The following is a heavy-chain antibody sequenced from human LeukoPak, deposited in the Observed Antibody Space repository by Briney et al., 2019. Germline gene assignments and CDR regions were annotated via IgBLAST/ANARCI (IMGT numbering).Heavy chain of an antibody. Sequence: TGGSLRLSCAASGFKFSDHYIDWVRQAPGKGLEWVSAISGSGGSTDYADSVKGRFTISRDNSKNTLYLQMNSLRAEDTAVYYCAKSGIWFGELLSHFDYWGQGTLVTVSS. CDR2: ISGSGGST. J-gene: IGHJ4*02. D-gene: IGHD3-10*01. CDR3: AKSGIWFGELLSHFDY. CDR1: GFKFSDHY. V-gene: IGHV3-23*01.